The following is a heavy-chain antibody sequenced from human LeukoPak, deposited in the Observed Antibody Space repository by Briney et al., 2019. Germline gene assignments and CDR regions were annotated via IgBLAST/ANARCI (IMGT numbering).Heavy chain of an antibody. J-gene: IGHJ4*02. V-gene: IGHV1-2*02. CDR2: INPHSGGT. D-gene: IGHD5-12*01. Sequence: SVKVACKASGYTFTWYYMHWVRQAPGQGLEWMGWINPHSGGTNYAQKFQGRVTMTRDKYISTAYMELSRLRSDDTAVYYCARLSGYDSARGDYWGQGTLVTVSS. CDR1: GYTFTWYY. CDR3: ARLSGYDSARGDY.